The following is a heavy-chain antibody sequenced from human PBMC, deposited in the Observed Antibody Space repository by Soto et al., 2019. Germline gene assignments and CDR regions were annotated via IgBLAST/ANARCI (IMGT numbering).Heavy chain of an antibody. D-gene: IGHD3-10*01. J-gene: IGHJ4*02. CDR2: IYWDDDK. Sequence: QITLKESGPTLVKPTQTLTLTCTFSGFALNTSAVGVGWIRQPPGKALEWLGLIYWDDDKRYSPSLKSRLTIXKXTXXTQVVLTMTNMDPVDTATYYCAHSLVTITDDYFDFWGQGTLVTVSS. CDR3: AHSLVTITDDYFDF. CDR1: GFALNTSAVG. V-gene: IGHV2-5*02.